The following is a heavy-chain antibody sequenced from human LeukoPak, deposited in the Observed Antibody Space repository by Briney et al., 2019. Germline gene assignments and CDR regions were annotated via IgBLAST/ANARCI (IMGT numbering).Heavy chain of an antibody. CDR2: IIPIFGTA. CDR1: GGTFSSYA. CDR3: ARNRDGSGSYSGNY. D-gene: IGHD3-10*01. Sequence: SVKVSCKASGGTFSSYAISWVRQAPGQGLDWMGGIIPIFGTANYAQKFQGRVTITADESTSTAYMELSSLRSEDTAVYYCARNRDGSGSYSGNYWGQGTLVTVSS. V-gene: IGHV1-69*13. J-gene: IGHJ4*02.